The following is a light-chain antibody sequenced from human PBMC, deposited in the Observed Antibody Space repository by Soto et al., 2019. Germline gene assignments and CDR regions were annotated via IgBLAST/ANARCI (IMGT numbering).Light chain of an antibody. CDR3: AAWDASLNGLVV. J-gene: IGLJ2*01. CDR2: DNN. Sequence: QSVLTQPPSASGTPGQRVSISCSGSSSNIGTNPVNWYQQLPGTAPNLLIYDNNQRPSGVPDRFSGSKSGTSASLAISGLQSDDEADYYCAAWDASLNGLVVFGGGTKLTVL. CDR1: SSNIGTNP. V-gene: IGLV1-44*01.